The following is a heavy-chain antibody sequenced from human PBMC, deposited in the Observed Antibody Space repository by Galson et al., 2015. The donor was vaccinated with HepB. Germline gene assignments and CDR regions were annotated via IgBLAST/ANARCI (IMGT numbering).Heavy chain of an antibody. V-gene: IGHV5-51*01. CDR1: GYSFTNHW. D-gene: IGHD2-21*01. Sequence: QSGAEVKKPGESLKISCQTSGYSFTNHWIAWVRQVPGKGLEWMGTIYPGDSDTLYNPSLQGQVTISADRSFSSAYLQWSSLKASDTAIYYCTTNSVVVPDSIRYYYFYMDVWGQGTTVTVSS. J-gene: IGHJ6*03. CDR3: TTNSVVVPDSIRYYYFYMDV. CDR2: IYPGDSDT.